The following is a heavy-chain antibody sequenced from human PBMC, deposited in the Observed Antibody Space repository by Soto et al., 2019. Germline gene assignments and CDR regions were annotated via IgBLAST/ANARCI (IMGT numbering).Heavy chain of an antibody. Sequence: EVQLLESGGGLVQPGGSLRLSCAASGFTFSSYAMSWVRQAPGKGLEWVSAISGSGGSTYYADSVKGRFTISRDNSKNTLYLHMNSLRAEDTAVYYCAKDTGSSGYVGPFDYWGQGTLVTVSS. V-gene: IGHV3-23*01. D-gene: IGHD3-22*01. CDR3: AKDTGSSGYVGPFDY. CDR2: ISGSGGST. CDR1: GFTFSSYA. J-gene: IGHJ4*02.